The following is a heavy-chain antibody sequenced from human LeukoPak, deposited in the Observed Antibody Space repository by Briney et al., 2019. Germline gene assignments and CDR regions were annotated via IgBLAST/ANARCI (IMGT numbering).Heavy chain of an antibody. CDR1: GGTFSSYA. CDR3: ARAISSIAAFDY. V-gene: IGHV1-69*01. D-gene: IGHD6-6*01. J-gene: IGHJ4*02. Sequence: VASVKVSCKASGGTFSSYAISWVRQAPGQGLEWMGGIIPIFGTANYAQKFQGRVTITADESTSTAYMELSSLRSEDTAVYYCARAISSIAAFDYWGQGTLVTVSS. CDR2: IIPIFGTA.